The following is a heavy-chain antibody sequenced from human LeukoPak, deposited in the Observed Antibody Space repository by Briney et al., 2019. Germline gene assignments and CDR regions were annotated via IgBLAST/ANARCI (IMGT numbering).Heavy chain of an antibody. V-gene: IGHV4-34*11. CDR1: GGSFSDYF. D-gene: IGHD3-22*01. J-gene: IGHJ4*01. CDR3: ARHRDYYDT. Sequence: SETLSLTCAVYGGSFSDYFWTWIRQPPGKGLEWIGYIYSSGSANYNPSLKSRVIISGDTSKNQISLNLTSVTAADTAVYFCARHRDYYDTWGHGTLVTASS. CDR2: IYSSGSA.